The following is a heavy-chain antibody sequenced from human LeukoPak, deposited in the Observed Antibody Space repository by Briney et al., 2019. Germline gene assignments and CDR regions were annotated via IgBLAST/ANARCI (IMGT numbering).Heavy chain of an antibody. CDR3: ARADYDILTLRTVFDY. Sequence: PSETLSLTCTVSGGSISSSSYYWGWIRQPPGKGLEWIGSIYYSGSTYYNPSLKSRVTISVDTSKNQFSLKLSSVTAADTAVYYCARADYDILTLRTVFDYWGQGTLVTVSS. V-gene: IGHV4-39*07. D-gene: IGHD3-9*01. CDR1: GGSISSSSYY. J-gene: IGHJ4*02. CDR2: IYYSGST.